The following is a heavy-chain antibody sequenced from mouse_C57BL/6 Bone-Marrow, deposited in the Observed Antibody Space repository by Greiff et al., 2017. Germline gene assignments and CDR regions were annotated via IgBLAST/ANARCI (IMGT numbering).Heavy chain of an antibody. CDR3: AKGGIYYDSFAY. CDR1: GFSLTSYG. CDR2: IWRGGST. J-gene: IGHJ3*01. D-gene: IGHD2-4*01. V-gene: IGHV2-5*01. Sequence: VKLKQSGPGLVQPSQSLSITCTVSGFSLTSYGVHWVRQSPGKGLEWLGVIWRGGSTDYNAACMSRLSITKDNSKSQVFFKMNSLQADDTAIYYCAKGGIYYDSFAYWGQGTLVTVSA.